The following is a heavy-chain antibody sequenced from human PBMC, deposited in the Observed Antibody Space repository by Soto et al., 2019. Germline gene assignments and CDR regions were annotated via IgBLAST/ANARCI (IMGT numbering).Heavy chain of an antibody. CDR3: ARGSTTSTIFDY. CDR2: IYTSGSP. D-gene: IGHD3-9*01. J-gene: IGHJ4*02. Sequence: SETLSLTCTVSGGSISSYGWSWIRQPAGKGLEWMGRIYTSGSPNYNPSLKSRVTMSVDTSKNQFSLKLSSVTAANTAVYYCARGSTTSTIFDYCGQGTLVTVSS. V-gene: IGHV4-4*07. CDR1: GGSISSYG.